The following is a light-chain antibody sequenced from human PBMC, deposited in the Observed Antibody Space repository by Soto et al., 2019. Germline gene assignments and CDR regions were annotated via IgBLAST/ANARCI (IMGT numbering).Light chain of an antibody. CDR2: DVS. CDR3: CSYVGRYTFVV. J-gene: IGLJ2*01. Sequence: QSALTQPRSVSGSPGQSVTISCTGTSSDVGGYNSVSWYQQYPGKAPKLIIYDVSQRPSGVPDRFSGSKSGNTASLTISGLQAEDEADYHCCSYVGRYTFVVFGGGTKLTVL. CDR1: SSDVGGYNS. V-gene: IGLV2-11*01.